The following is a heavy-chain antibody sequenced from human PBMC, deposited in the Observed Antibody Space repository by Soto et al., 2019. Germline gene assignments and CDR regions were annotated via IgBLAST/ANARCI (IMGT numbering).Heavy chain of an antibody. Sequence: SLILSCTTSGFKMGDYALNWVLQAPGKGLEWVGFMRSKVYGGATEFAASVGGRFRMSRDDFRGIAYLEMNSLKTEDTGVYYCSRVLGDGYKYGPSDYWGQGTLVTVSS. CDR3: SRVLGDGYKYGPSDY. CDR1: GFKMGDYA. V-gene: IGHV3-49*04. D-gene: IGHD5-12*01. CDR2: MRSKVYGGAT. J-gene: IGHJ4*02.